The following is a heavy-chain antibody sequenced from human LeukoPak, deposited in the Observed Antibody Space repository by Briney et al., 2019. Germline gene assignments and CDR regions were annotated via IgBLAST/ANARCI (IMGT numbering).Heavy chain of an antibody. D-gene: IGHD2-2*01. CDR1: GGSIGSSSYY. CDR2: IYYSGST. V-gene: IGHV4-39*07. CDR3: ARACFPKDIVVVPAARRLNWFDP. Sequence: SETLSLTCTVSGGSIGSSSYYWDWIRQPPGKGLEWIGSIYYSGSTYYNPSLKSRVTISVDTSKNQFSLKLSSVTAADTAVYYCARACFPKDIVVVPAARRLNWFDPWGQGTLVTVSS. J-gene: IGHJ5*02.